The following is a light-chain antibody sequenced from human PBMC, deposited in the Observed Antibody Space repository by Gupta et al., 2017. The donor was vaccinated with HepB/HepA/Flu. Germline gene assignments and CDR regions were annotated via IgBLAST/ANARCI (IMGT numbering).Light chain of an antibody. CDR1: QSISSY. V-gene: IGKV1-39*01. Sequence: DIQITQYPSSLPASVGDRVTLTCRASQSISSYLNWYQQKPGKAPKLLIYAASSLQSGVPSRFSGSGSGTDFTLTISSLQPEDFATYYCQQSYSTPYTFGQGTKLEIK. CDR3: QQSYSTPYT. J-gene: IGKJ2*01. CDR2: AAS.